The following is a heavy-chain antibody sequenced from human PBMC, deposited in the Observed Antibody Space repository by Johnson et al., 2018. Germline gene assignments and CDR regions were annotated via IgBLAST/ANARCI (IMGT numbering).Heavy chain of an antibody. J-gene: IGHJ1*01. CDR1: GFTFSSYG. D-gene: IGHD4-23*01. CDR3: ARDRWAVGEYFQH. V-gene: IGHV3-30*03. Sequence: QVQLVESGGGLVQPGGSLRLSCAASGFTFSSYGMHWVRQAPGKGLEWVAVISYDGSNKYYADSVKGRFVISRDNAQNSLYLQRNSLRAEDTAVYYCARDRWAVGEYFQHWGQGALVTVSS. CDR2: ISYDGSNK.